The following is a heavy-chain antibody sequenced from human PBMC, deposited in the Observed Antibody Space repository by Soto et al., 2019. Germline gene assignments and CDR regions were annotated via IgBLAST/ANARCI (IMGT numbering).Heavy chain of an antibody. D-gene: IGHD3-22*01. CDR2: ISRYGDFT. CDR1: GFTFNTNA. J-gene: IGHJ4*02. V-gene: IGHV3-23*01. Sequence: EVQLLESGGDLIQPGGSLRISCAASGFTFNTNAMTWFRQAPGKGLEWVSAISRYGDFTYYADSVEGRFTISRDNSKNTLYLQMNSLRAEDTAVYYCAKDRYLDHDSRGYLFDNWGQGTLVTVSS. CDR3: AKDRYLDHDSRGYLFDN.